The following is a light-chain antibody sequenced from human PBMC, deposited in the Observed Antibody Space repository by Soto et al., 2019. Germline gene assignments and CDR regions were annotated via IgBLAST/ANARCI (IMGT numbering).Light chain of an antibody. CDR1: QSVSSY. CDR3: QQRSNWPPIT. CDR2: DAS. Sequence: EIVLTQSPATLSLSPGDRATLSCRASQSVSSYLAWYQQKPGQAPRLLIYDASNRATGIPARFSGSGSGTGFTLTISSLEPEDFAVYYCQQRSNWPPITFGQGTRLEIK. J-gene: IGKJ5*01. V-gene: IGKV3-11*01.